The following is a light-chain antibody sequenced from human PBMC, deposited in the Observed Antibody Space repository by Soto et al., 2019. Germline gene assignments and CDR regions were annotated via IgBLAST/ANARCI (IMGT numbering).Light chain of an antibody. J-gene: IGLJ2*01. CDR1: SSDVGGYNY. Sequence: QSALTQPASVSGSPGQSITISCTGTSSDVGGYNYVSWYQQHPGKAPNRPSGVSNRFSGSKSGNTASLTISGLQAEDEADYYCSSYTSSSTLVFGGGTKVTVL. V-gene: IGLV2-14*01. CDR3: SSYTSSSTLV.